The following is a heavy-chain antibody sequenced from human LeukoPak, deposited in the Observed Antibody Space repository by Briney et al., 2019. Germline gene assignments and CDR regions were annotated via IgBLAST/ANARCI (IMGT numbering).Heavy chain of an antibody. CDR3: ARGPSSGWYDAFDI. Sequence: KSSETLSLTCTVSGESISGFYWTWIRQPPGKGPEWIGYIYYSGSTNYNPSLKSRVTISVDTSKNQFSLKLSSVTAADTAVYYCARGPSSGWYDAFDIWGQGTMVTVSS. V-gene: IGHV4-59*01. CDR1: GESISGFY. D-gene: IGHD6-19*01. J-gene: IGHJ3*02. CDR2: IYYSGST.